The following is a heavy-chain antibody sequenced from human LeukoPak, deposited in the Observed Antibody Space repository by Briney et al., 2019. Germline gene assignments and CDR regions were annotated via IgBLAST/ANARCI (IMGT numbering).Heavy chain of an antibody. V-gene: IGHV3-74*01. J-gene: IGHJ5*02. CDR3: ARGYGSGRKGDWFDP. CDR2: INSDGSST. D-gene: IGHD3-10*01. Sequence: GGSLRLSCAASGFTFSSYWMHWVRQARGKWLVWVSRINSDGSSTSYADSVKGRFTISRDNAKNTLYLQMNSLRAEDTAVYYCARGYGSGRKGDWFDPWGQGTLVTVSS. CDR1: GFTFSSYW.